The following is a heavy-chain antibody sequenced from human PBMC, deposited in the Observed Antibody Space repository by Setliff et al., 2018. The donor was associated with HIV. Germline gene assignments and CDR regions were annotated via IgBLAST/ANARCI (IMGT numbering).Heavy chain of an antibody. D-gene: IGHD6-19*01. V-gene: IGHV1-69*05. CDR1: GGTFRKYA. CDR3: ARVPLSGWLYFDY. CDR2: IIPIFGIA. Sequence: ASVKVSCKASGGTFRKYAISWVRQAPGQGLEWMGGIIPIFGIANYAQKFQDRVTITTDESTTTAYMELSSLRSEDTAVYFCARVPLSGWLYFDYWGQGTLVTVSS. J-gene: IGHJ4*02.